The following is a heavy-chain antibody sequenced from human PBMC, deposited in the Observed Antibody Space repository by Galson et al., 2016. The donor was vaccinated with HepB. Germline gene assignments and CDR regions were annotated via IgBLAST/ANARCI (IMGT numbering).Heavy chain of an antibody. CDR3: AKDMHSNYGGNSEVCYYYGMDV. CDR2: LNWNSGNI. J-gene: IGHJ6*02. V-gene: IGHV3-9*01. Sequence: SLRLSCAASGLSFDDYAMHWVRQRPGKGLEWVASLNWNSGNIAYGDSVKGRFTISRDNAKNSLFLQMNSLRGEDTALYYCAKDMHSNYGGNSEVCYYYGMDVWGQGTTVTVSS. D-gene: IGHD4-23*01. CDR1: GLSFDDYA.